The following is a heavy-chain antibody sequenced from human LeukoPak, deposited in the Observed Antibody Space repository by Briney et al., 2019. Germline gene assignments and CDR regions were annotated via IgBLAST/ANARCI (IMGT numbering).Heavy chain of an antibody. CDR1: GFTFSSYW. J-gene: IGHJ4*02. D-gene: IGHD1-26*01. CDR2: IKAKAHGGTI. V-gene: IGHV3-15*01. CDR3: TTDGVGVEGATYDN. Sequence: GGSLRLSCAASGFTFSSYWMAWVRQAPGKGLEWVGRIKAKAHGGTIEYAAPVKGRFTISRDDSKNTLYLQMNSLKTEDTAVYCCTTDGVGVEGATYDNWGQGTLVSVSS.